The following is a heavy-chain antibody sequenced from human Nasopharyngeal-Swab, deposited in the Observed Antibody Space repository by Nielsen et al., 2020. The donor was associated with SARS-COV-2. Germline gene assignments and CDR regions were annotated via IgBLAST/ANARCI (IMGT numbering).Heavy chain of an antibody. D-gene: IGHD4-17*01. CDR3: ASLPTVTTKGYGMDV. J-gene: IGHJ6*02. CDR2: ISYDGSNK. Sequence: WIRQPPGKGLEWVAVISYDGSNKYYADSVKGRFTISRDNSKNTLYLQMNSLRAEDTAVYYCASLPTVTTKGYGMDVWGQGTTVPSP. V-gene: IGHV3-30*04.